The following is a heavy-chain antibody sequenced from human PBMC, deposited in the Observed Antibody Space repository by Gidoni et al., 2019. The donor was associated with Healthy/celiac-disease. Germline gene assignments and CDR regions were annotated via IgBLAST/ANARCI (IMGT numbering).Heavy chain of an antibody. CDR1: GFTFSSYW. CDR2: IKQDGSEK. Sequence: EVQLVESGGGLVQPGGSLRLSCAASGFTFSSYWMSWFGQAPGKGLEWVANIKQDGSEKYYVDSVKGRFTISRDNDKNSLYLQMNSLRAEDTAVYYCARDGTVVAYDYWGQGTLVTVSS. J-gene: IGHJ4*02. CDR3: ARDGTVVAYDY. D-gene: IGHD2-15*01. V-gene: IGHV3-7*01.